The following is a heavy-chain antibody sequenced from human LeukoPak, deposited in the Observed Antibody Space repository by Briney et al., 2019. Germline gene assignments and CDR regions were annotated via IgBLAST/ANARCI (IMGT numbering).Heavy chain of an antibody. Sequence: GGSLRLSCAASGFTFSSYAMHWVRQAPGKGLEWVAVISYDGSNKYYADSVKGRFTISRDNSKNTLYLQMNSLRGEDTAVYYCAKFFTGEYVRAFDVWGQGTMVTVSS. CDR2: ISYDGSNK. CDR3: AKFFTGEYVRAFDV. V-gene: IGHV3-30*18. D-gene: IGHD3-10*02. CDR1: GFTFSSYA. J-gene: IGHJ3*01.